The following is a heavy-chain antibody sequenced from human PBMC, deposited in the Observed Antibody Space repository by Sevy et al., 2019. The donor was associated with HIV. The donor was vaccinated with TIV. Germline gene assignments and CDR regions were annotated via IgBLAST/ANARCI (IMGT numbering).Heavy chain of an antibody. CDR3: ASNTYHYDSNTYYPVY. J-gene: IGHJ4*02. V-gene: IGHV3-7*01. CDR1: GFNLSPYW. D-gene: IGHD3-22*01. Sequence: GGSLRLSCVASGFNLSPYWMTWVRQAPAKGLEWVANIKQDGNEKYYVDSVKGRFTVSRDNAKNALYLQMYSLRVEDTAVYFCASNTYHYDSNTYYPVYWGQGTRVTVSS. CDR2: IKQDGNEK.